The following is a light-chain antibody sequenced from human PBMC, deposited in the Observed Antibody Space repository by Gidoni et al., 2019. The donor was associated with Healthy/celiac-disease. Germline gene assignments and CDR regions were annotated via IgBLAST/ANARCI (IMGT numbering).Light chain of an antibody. CDR1: QGISSY. CDR2: AAS. J-gene: IGKJ4*01. CDR3: QQLNSYPLT. V-gene: IGKV1-9*01. Sequence: IQLTQSPSSLSASVGDRVTITCRASQGISSYLAWYQQKPGKAPKLLIYAASTLQSGVPSRFSGSGSGTDFTLTISSLQPEEFATYYCQQLNSYPLTFGGXTKVEIK.